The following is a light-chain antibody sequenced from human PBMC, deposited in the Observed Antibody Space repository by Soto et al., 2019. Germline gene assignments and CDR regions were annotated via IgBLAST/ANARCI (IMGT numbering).Light chain of an antibody. Sequence: EIVMTQSPATLSVSPGERATLSCRASQSVSSNLAWYQQKPGQAPRLLNYGASTRATGIPARFSGSGSGTEFTLTISSLQSEDFAVYYCQQYNNWPPWTFGQGTKVEI. CDR2: GAS. CDR3: QQYNNWPPWT. J-gene: IGKJ1*01. CDR1: QSVSSN. V-gene: IGKV3-15*01.